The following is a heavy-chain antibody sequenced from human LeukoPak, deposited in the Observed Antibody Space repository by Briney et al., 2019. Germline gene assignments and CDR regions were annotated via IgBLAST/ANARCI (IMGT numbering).Heavy chain of an antibody. Sequence: SETLSLTCTVSGGSVSSGSYYWSWIRQPPGKGLEWIGYIYHSGTTYNNPSLKSRVSISLDRSKNQFSLKLNSVTAADTAVHYCARGSLTFDLSFDFWGQGTLVSVSS. CDR1: GGSVSSGSYY. V-gene: IGHV4-30-2*01. D-gene: IGHD3-9*01. CDR2: IYHSGTT. CDR3: ARGSLTFDLSFDF. J-gene: IGHJ4*02.